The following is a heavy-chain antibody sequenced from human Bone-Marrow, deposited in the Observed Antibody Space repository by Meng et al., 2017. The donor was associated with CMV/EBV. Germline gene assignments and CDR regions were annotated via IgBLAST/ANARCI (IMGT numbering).Heavy chain of an antibody. Sequence: MSGVRQAPGQGLEWVSAISGSGGRTYYADSVKGRFTISRDNSKNTLYLQMNSLRAEDTAVYYCAKGAYYDSSGYASRGYYYYGMDVWGQGTTVTVSS. V-gene: IGHV3-23*01. CDR3: AKGAYYDSSGYASRGYYYYGMDV. CDR2: ISGSGGRT. D-gene: IGHD3-22*01. J-gene: IGHJ6*02.